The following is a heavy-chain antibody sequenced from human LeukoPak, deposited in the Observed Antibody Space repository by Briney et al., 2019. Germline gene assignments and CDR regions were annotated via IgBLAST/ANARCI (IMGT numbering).Heavy chain of an antibody. CDR2: IYSGGST. CDR3: ASRYCSSTSCPPPGYFDY. D-gene: IGHD2-2*01. V-gene: IGHV3-23*03. Sequence: SGGSLRLSCAASGFTFSSYAMSWVRQAPGKGLEWVSVIYSGGSTYYADSVKGRFTISRDNAKNSLYLQMNSLRAEDTAVYYCASRYCSSTSCPPPGYFDYWGQGTLVTVSS. J-gene: IGHJ4*02. CDR1: GFTFSSYA.